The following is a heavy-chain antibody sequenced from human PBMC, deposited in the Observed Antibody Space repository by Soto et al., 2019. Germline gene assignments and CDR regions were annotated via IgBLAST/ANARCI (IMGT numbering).Heavy chain of an antibody. CDR2: IGTRSDV. J-gene: IGHJ6*02. V-gene: IGHV3-21*01. D-gene: IGHD2-21*02. CDR1: GFTFGSYS. Sequence: GGSRRLSCAAAGFTFGSYSIHWVRQAPEKGLEWVSSIGTRSDVDYADSVKGRFTISRDNAKNSMALQMNSLGAEDTGVYYCAREETAWPLAYGLEVWGQGTTVTV. CDR3: AREETAWPLAYGLEV.